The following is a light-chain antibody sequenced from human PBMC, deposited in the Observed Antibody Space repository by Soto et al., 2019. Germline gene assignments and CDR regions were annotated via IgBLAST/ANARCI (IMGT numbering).Light chain of an antibody. CDR2: GAS. J-gene: IGKJ4*01. CDR1: QSVSTSY. V-gene: IGKV3-20*01. Sequence: EIVLTQSPGTLSLSPGERATLSCRASQSVSTSYLAWYQQKPGQAPRLLIYGASSRATGIPDRFSGSGSGADFTLSISRLEPEDFAVYDCQQYGSVPLTCGGGTNVEIK. CDR3: QQYGSVPLT.